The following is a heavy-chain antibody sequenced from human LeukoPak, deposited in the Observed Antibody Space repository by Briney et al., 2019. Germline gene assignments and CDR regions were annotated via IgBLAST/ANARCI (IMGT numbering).Heavy chain of an antibody. CDR2: ISGSGGST. Sequence: GGSLRLSCAASGFTFSSYAMSWVRQAPGKGLEWVSAISGSGGSTYYADSVKGGFTISRDNSKNTLYLQMNSLSVGDTAVYSCARVGASAYIYSRFEERQKNFFDYGGQGTLVTVSS. J-gene: IGHJ4*02. D-gene: IGHD1-26*01. V-gene: IGHV3-23*01. CDR3: ARVGASAYIYSRFEERQKNFFDY. CDR1: GFTFSSYA.